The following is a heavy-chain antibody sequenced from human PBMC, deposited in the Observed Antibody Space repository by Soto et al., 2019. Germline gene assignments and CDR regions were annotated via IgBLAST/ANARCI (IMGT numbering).Heavy chain of an antibody. CDR1: GGTFSSYA. V-gene: IGHV1-69*05. J-gene: IGHJ6*02. CDR2: IIPIFGTA. D-gene: IGHD3-9*01. CDR3: ARVGMTYYDILTGYYLSARTSYGMDV. Sequence: SVKVSCKASGGTFSSYAISWVRQAPGQGLEWMGGIIPIFGTANYAQKLQGRVTMTTDTSTSTAYMELRSLRSDDTAVYYCARVGMTYYDILTGYYLSARTSYGMDVWGQGTTVTVSS.